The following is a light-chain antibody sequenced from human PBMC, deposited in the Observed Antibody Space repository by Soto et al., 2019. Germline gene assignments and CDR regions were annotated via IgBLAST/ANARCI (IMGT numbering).Light chain of an antibody. V-gene: IGKV3-20*01. CDR2: GAS. CDR3: QQYGSPGT. Sequence: EIVLTQSPGTLSLPPGERATLSCRASQSVSNNYLPWYQQKPAQAPRLLIYGASNRATGIPDRFSGSGSGTDFTLTISRLEPEDFAVYYCQQYGSPGTFGQGTKV. CDR1: QSVSNNY. J-gene: IGKJ1*01.